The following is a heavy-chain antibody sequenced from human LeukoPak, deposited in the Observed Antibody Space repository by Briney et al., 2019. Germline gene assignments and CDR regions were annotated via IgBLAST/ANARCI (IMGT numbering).Heavy chain of an antibody. CDR1: GYTFTGYY. Sequence: ASVKVSCKASGYTFTGYYMHWVRQAPGQGLEWMGWINPNSGDTGYAQKFQGRVTMTRNTSISTAYMELSSLRSEDTAVYYCARGLQQWPRDYWGQGTLVTVSS. CDR2: INPNSGDT. D-gene: IGHD6-19*01. V-gene: IGHV1-8*02. J-gene: IGHJ4*02. CDR3: ARGLQQWPRDY.